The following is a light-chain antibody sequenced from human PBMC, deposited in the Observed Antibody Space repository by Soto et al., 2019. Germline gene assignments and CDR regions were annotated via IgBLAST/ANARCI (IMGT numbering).Light chain of an antibody. CDR2: GAS. CDR1: QSVSSSY. CDR3: QQYGSSPKT. J-gene: IGKJ1*01. V-gene: IGKV3-20*01. Sequence: IVWPQSPGTLSLSPGERATLSCRASQSVSSSYLAWYQQKPGQAPRLLIYGASSRATGIPDRFSGSGSGTDFTLTISRLEPEDFAVYYCQQYGSSPKTFGQGTKVDIK.